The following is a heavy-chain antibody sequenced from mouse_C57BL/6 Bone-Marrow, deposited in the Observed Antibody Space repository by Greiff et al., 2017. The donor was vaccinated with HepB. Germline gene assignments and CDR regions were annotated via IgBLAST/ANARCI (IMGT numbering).Heavy chain of an antibody. J-gene: IGHJ1*03. CDR2: IWSGGST. CDR3: ARNGYSNYWYFDV. D-gene: IGHD2-5*01. CDR1: GFSLTSYG. V-gene: IGHV2-2*01. Sequence: VQVVESGPGLVQPSQSLSITCTVSGFSLTSYGVHWVRQSPGKGLEWLGVIWSGGSTDYSAAFISRLSISKDNSKSQVFFKMNSLQADDTAIYYCARNGYSNYWYFDVWGTGTTVTVSS.